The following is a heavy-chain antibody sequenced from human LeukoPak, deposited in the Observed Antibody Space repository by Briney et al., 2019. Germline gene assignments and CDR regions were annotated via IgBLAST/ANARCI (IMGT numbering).Heavy chain of an antibody. J-gene: IGHJ5*02. V-gene: IGHV4-59*12. D-gene: IGHD3-10*01. CDR3: ARDRGTTTARGVPSWFDP. CDR2: VYYSGST. CDR1: GGSTRSYY. Sequence: SSETLSLTCTVSGGSTRSYYWSWIRQPPGKGLEWIGYVYYSGSTNYTPSLKSRVTISVDTSKNQFSLKLSSVTAADTAVYYCARDRGTTTARGVPSWFDPWGQGILVTVSS.